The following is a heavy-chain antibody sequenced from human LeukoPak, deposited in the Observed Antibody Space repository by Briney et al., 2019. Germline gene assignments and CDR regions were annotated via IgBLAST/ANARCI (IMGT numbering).Heavy chain of an antibody. J-gene: IGHJ4*02. CDR1: GGSISSGSYY. V-gene: IGHV4-61*02. Sequence: SETLSLTCTVSGGSISSGSYYWSRIRQPAGEGLEWIGRIYTSGSTNYNPSLKSRVTISVDTSKNQFSLKLSSVTAADTAVYYCARFAYYDILTGYYEDYWGQGTLVTVSS. CDR2: IYTSGST. D-gene: IGHD3-9*01. CDR3: ARFAYYDILTGYYEDY.